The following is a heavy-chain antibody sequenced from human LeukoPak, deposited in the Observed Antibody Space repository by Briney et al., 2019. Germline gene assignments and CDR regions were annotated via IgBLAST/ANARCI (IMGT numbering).Heavy chain of an antibody. V-gene: IGHV3-48*03. D-gene: IGHD3-10*01. Sequence: GGSLRLSCAAAGFTFSGYEMNWVRQAPGKGLEWVSYISSSGRTIYYADSVKGRFTISRDNAKNSLYLQMNSLRAEDTAVYYCARVSYYGLGSYYLDYWGQGTLVTVSS. CDR3: ARVSYYGLGSYYLDY. CDR1: GFTFSGYE. CDR2: ISSSGRTI. J-gene: IGHJ4*02.